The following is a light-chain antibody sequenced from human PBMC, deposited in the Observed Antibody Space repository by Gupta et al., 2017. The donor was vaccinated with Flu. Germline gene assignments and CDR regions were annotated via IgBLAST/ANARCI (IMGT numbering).Light chain of an antibody. CDR2: EVT. V-gene: IGLV2-23*02. CDR3: CSYAGSVTFVV. J-gene: IGLJ3*02. CDR1: SSDVGYYDL. Sequence: ITISCTGTSSDVGYYDLVSWYQHHPGNAPKLIIYEVTKRPSGFSNRFSGSKSGNTASLTISGLQADDEADYYCCSYAGSVTFVVFGGGTKLTVL.